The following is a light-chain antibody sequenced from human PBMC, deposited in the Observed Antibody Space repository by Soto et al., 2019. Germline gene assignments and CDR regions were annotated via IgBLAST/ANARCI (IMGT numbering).Light chain of an antibody. CDR1: QSVSGS. V-gene: IGKV3-15*01. CDR3: QQYKSWAMFT. Sequence: EIVMTQSPATLSVSPGERATLSCRASQSVSGSLAWYQQKPGQAPRLLIYGASTRATDIPARFSGSGSGTEFTLTISSVQSEDFAVYYCQQYKSWAMFTFGPGTKVEIK. CDR2: GAS. J-gene: IGKJ3*01.